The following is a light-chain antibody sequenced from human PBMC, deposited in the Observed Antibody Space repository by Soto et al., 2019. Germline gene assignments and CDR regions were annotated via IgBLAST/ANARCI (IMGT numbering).Light chain of an antibody. CDR1: NSDIGDYDY. CDR3: SSYTSSSTRV. V-gene: IGLV2-14*01. CDR2: EVT. J-gene: IGLJ3*02. Sequence: QSALTQSASVSGSPGQSITISCTGTNSDIGDYDYVSWYQHHPGKAPKLMIHEVTNRPSGVSNRFSGSKSGNTAFLTISGLQAEDEADYYCSSYTSSSTRVFGGGTKLTVL.